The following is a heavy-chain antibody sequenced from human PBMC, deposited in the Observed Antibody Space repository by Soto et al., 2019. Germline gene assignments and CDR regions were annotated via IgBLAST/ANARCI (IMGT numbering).Heavy chain of an antibody. J-gene: IGHJ5*02. Sequence: VKVSCKASGYTFTSYGISWVRQAPGQGLEWMGWISAYNGNPNYAQKLQGRVTMTTDTSTSTAYMELRSLRSDDTAVYYCARFVVVPAATLVNWFDPWGQGTLVTVSS. V-gene: IGHV1-18*04. D-gene: IGHD2-2*01. CDR1: GYTFTSYG. CDR3: ARFVVVPAATLVNWFDP. CDR2: ISAYNGNP.